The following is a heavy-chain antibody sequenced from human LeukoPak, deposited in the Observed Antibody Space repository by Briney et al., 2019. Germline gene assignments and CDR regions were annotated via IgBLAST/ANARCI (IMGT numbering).Heavy chain of an antibody. V-gene: IGHV4-59*12. CDR1: GGSISSYY. J-gene: IGHJ4*02. CDR2: IYYSGST. Sequence: SETLSLTCTVSGGSISSYYWSWIRQPPGKGLEWIGYIYYSGSTNYNPSLKSRVTISVDTSKNQFSLQLNSVTPEDTAVYYCARVGGVGSGSYSRVEGSYYFDYWGQGTLVTVSS. D-gene: IGHD3-10*01. CDR3: ARVGGVGSGSYSRVEGSYYFDY.